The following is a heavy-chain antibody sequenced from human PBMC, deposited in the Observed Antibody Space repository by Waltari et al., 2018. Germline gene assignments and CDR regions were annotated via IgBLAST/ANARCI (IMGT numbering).Heavy chain of an antibody. CDR1: GFTFSSYS. Sequence: DVQLVESGGGLVKPGGTLRLYCAASGFTFSSYSMHWVRQAPGKGLEWVASISSGGTYIYYTYSVKGRFTISRGSVTDSLYLQMNSLRVEDTATYFCVRSTSWRYYFDTWGQGTLVAVSS. CDR2: ISSGGTYI. CDR3: VRSTSWRYYFDT. D-gene: IGHD6-13*01. V-gene: IGHV3-21*01. J-gene: IGHJ4*02.